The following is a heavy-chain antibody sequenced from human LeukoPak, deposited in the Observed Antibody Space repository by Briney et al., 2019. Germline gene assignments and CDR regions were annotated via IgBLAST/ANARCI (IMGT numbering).Heavy chain of an antibody. CDR3: ARETPYYYDSSAAGWFDP. D-gene: IGHD3-22*01. Sequence: SETLSLTCTVSGGSISSYYWSWIRQPPGKGLDWIGYIYYSGSTNYNPSLKSRVTISVDTSKNQFSLKLSSVTAADTAVYYCARETPYYYDSSAAGWFDPWGQGTLVTVSS. V-gene: IGHV4-59*01. CDR1: GGSISSYY. CDR2: IYYSGST. J-gene: IGHJ5*02.